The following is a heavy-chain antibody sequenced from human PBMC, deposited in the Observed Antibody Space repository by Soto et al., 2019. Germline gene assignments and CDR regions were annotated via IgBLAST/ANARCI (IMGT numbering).Heavy chain of an antibody. J-gene: IGHJ6*04. CDR1: GGTFSSYA. CDR2: IIPIFGTA. D-gene: IGHD1-7*01. V-gene: IGHV1-69*13. CDR3: AGQGSWNWNYVPHPNYSSSGMDV. Sequence: SVKVSCKASGGTFSSYAISWVRQAPGQGLEWMGGIIPIFGTANYAQKFQGRVTITADESTSTAYMELSSLRSEDTAVYYCAGQGSWNWNYVPHPNYSSSGMDVWGKGTTVTVSS.